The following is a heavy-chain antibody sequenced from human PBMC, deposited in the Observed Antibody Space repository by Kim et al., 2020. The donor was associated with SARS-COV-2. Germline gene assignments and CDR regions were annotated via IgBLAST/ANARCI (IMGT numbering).Heavy chain of an antibody. CDR1: GYTFTSYY. Sequence: ASVKVSCKASGYTFTSYYMHWVRQAPGQGLEWMGIINPSGGSTSYAQKFQGRVTMTRDTSTSTVYMELSSLRSEDTAVYYCAREGPVVTSYEILTGGYYGMDVWGQGTTVTVSS. D-gene: IGHD3-9*01. CDR3: AREGPVVTSYEILTGGYYGMDV. J-gene: IGHJ6*02. V-gene: IGHV1-46*01. CDR2: INPSGGST.